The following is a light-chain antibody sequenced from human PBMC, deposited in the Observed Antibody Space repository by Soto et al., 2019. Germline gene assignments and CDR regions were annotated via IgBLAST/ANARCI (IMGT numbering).Light chain of an antibody. J-gene: IGKJ2*01. CDR3: QQYGTSPGMYT. V-gene: IGKV3-20*01. CDR1: QSVSSSY. Sequence: EIVLTQSPGPLSLFPGERATLSCRASQSVSSSYLAWYQQKPGQAPRLLIFGVSSRATGIPDRFSGSGSGTDFTLTISRLEPEDFAVYYCQQYGTSPGMYTFGQGTKLEIK. CDR2: GVS.